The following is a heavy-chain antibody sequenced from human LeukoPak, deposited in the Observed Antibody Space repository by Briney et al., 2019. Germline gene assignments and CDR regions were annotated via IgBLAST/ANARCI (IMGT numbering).Heavy chain of an antibody. V-gene: IGHV4-39*01. D-gene: IGHD6-19*01. CDR1: GGSLTSSSYY. Sequence: SETLSLTCTVSGGSLTSSSYYWDWIRQPPGKGLEWIGSIYHSGTAYYNPSLKSRFTMSVDTSKNQFSLKLSSVTAADTTLYYCARRAGSGWYDYWGQGTLVTVSS. CDR2: IYHSGTA. J-gene: IGHJ4*02. CDR3: ARRAGSGWYDY.